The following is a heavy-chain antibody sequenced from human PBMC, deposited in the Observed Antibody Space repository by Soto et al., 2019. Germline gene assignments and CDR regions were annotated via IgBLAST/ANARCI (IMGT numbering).Heavy chain of an antibody. J-gene: IGHJ5*02. CDR2: INTKTGGT. CDR1: GYSFTDYY. V-gene: IGHV1-2*02. Sequence: QVHLVQSGAEVKKPGASVKVSCKASGYSFTDYYMHWVRQAPGQGLEWMGWINTKTGGTIYAQRVQGRVTMTGDTSINTAYMELSRLRSDDTAVYYCARVGPTGWFDPWGQGTVVTVSS. CDR3: ARVGPTGWFDP.